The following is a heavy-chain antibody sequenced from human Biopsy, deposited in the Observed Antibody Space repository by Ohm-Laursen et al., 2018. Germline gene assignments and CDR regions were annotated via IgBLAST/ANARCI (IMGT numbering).Heavy chain of an antibody. CDR2: ISWNSGRI. CDR1: GFNFDDFA. D-gene: IGHD5-24*01. J-gene: IGHJ3*02. Sequence: SLRLSCAASGFNFDDFAMHWVRQTPGKSLEWVSGISWNSGRIAYADSVKGRFTISRDNAKNSLYLQMNSLRAEDTALYYCAKGQAPDGYNYAFDIWGQGTMLTVSS. CDR3: AKGQAPDGYNYAFDI. V-gene: IGHV3-9*01.